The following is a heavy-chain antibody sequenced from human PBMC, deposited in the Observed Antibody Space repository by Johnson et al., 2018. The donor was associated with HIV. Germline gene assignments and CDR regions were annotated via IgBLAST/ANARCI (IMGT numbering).Heavy chain of an antibody. V-gene: IGHV3-30-3*01. CDR1: GFTFSSYA. D-gene: IGHD6-6*01. J-gene: IGHJ3*02. CDR2: ISYDGSNK. Sequence: QVQLVESGGGVVQPGRSLRLSCAASGFTFSSYAMHWVRQAPGKGLEWVAVISYDGSNKYYADSVKGRFTISRDNSKNTLYLQMNSLRAEDTAVYYCTTDGHPHPYSSSYDAFDIWGQGTMVTVSS. CDR3: TTDGHPHPYSSSYDAFDI.